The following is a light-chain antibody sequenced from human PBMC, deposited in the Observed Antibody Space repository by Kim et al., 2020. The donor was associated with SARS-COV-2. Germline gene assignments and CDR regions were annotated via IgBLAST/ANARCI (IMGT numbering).Light chain of an antibody. Sequence: DIVMTQSPDSLAVSLGESATINCKSSQSVLYSSNNKNYLAWYQQKPGQPPKLLIYWASTRESGVPERFSGSGSGTDFSLTISSLQAEDVAVYYCQQYSSTPPTFGQGTKLEI. V-gene: IGKV4-1*01. CDR3: QQYSSTPPT. CDR1: QSVLYSSNNKNY. CDR2: WAS. J-gene: IGKJ2*01.